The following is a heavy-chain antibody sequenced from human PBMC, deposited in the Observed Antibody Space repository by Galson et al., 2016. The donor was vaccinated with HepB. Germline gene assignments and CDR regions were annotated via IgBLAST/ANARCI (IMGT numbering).Heavy chain of an antibody. Sequence: SLRLSCAASGFRFDDYTMHWVRQPPGKGLEWVALISWDGRSPDYADSVRGRFTISRDNRQNLLYLQMNDLTTEDTALYYCGKDWGSLWESSGKGMDVWGQGTTVIVSS. D-gene: IGHD3-10*01. CDR2: ISWDGRSP. CDR1: GFRFDDYT. CDR3: GKDWGSLWESSGKGMDV. V-gene: IGHV3-43*01. J-gene: IGHJ6*02.